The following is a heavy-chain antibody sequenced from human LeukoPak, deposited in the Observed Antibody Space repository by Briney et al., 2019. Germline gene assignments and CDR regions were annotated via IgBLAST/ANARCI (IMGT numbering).Heavy chain of an antibody. CDR3: AKDLVGSYGPNLYYFDY. CDR1: GFTFSSYA. V-gene: IGHV3-23*01. CDR2: ISGCGGST. Sequence: GGSLRLSCAASGFTFSSYAMSWVRQAPGKGLEWVSAISGCGGSTYYADSVKGRFTISRDNSKNTLYLQMNSLRAEDTAVYYCAKDLVGSYGPNLYYFDYWGQGTLVTVSS. D-gene: IGHD5-18*01. J-gene: IGHJ4*02.